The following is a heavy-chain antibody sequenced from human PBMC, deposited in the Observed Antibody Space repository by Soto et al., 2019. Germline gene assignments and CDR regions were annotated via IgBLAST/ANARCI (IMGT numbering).Heavy chain of an antibody. Sequence: QVQLQQWGAGLLKPSETLSLTCAVYGGSFSGYYWSWIRQPPGKGLEWIGEINHSGSTNYNPALKSRVTISVDTSKNQFSLKLNSVTAADTAVYYCARVQGYSYGYGSLWGQGTLVTVSS. CDR3: ARVQGYSYGYGSL. D-gene: IGHD5-18*01. CDR1: GGSFSGYY. V-gene: IGHV4-34*01. CDR2: INHSGST. J-gene: IGHJ4*02.